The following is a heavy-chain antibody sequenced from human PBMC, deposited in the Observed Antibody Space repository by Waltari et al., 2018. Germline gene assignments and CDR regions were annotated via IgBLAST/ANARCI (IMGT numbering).Heavy chain of an antibody. J-gene: IGHJ5*02. D-gene: IGHD6-6*01. CDR1: GSSISSGYY. CDR3: ARQVAARQRFDP. V-gene: IGHV4-38-2*01. Sequence: QVQLQESGPGLVKPSETLSLTFAVSGSSISSGYYLGWRRQPPGKGLEWIGSIYHSGSTYYNPSLKSRVTISVDTSKNQFSLKLSSVTAADTAVYYCARQVAARQRFDPWGQGTLVTVSS. CDR2: IYHSGST.